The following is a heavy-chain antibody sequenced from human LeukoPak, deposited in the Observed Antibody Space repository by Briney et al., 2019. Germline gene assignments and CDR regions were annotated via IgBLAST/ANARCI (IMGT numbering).Heavy chain of an antibody. D-gene: IGHD6-19*01. V-gene: IGHV3-23*01. Sequence: PGGSLRLSCAASGFTFNTYAMDWVRQAPGKGLEWVAAISANGAGPYYADSVKGRFSISRDNSKNTVYLQMNSLRAEDSAIYYCARSVNQWPAPTNYWGQGALVTVSS. J-gene: IGHJ4*02. CDR3: ARSVNQWPAPTNY. CDR2: ISANGAGP. CDR1: GFTFNTYA.